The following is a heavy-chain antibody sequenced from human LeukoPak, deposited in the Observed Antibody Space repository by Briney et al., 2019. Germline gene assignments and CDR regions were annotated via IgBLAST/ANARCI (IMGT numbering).Heavy chain of an antibody. D-gene: IGHD4-23*01. CDR3: TAGGVTQGYVAGY. CDR1: GFTFSGSA. CDR2: IRSKANSYAT. Sequence: PGGSLRLSCAASGFTFSGSAMHWVRQASGKGLEWVGRIRSKANSYATAYAASVKGRFTISRDDSKNTAYLQMNSLKTEDTAVYYCTAGGVTQGYVAGYWGQGTLVTVSS. J-gene: IGHJ4*02. V-gene: IGHV3-73*01.